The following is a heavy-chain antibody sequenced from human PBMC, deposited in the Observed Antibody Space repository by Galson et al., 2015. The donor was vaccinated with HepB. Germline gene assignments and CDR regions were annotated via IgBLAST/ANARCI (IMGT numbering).Heavy chain of an antibody. Sequence: SLRLSCAASGFTFSTYGMNWVRQAPGKGLEWVSAISGSGCTTYYADSVKGRFTISRDNSKNTLYLQMNSLRAEDTAVYYCANDRDYDLWSGYPTNYGMDVWGQGTMVTVSS. D-gene: IGHD3-3*01. V-gene: IGHV3-23*01. CDR2: ISGSGCTT. CDR1: GFTFSTYG. CDR3: ANDRDYDLWSGYPTNYGMDV. J-gene: IGHJ6*02.